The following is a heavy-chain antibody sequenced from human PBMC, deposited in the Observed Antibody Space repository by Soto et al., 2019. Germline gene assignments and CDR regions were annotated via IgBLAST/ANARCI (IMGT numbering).Heavy chain of an antibody. Sequence: GGSLRLSCEVSGFIFSHWWMHWVRQAPGKGLEWVAVIWYDGSNKYYADSVKGRFTISRDNSKNTLYLQMNSLRTEDTAVYYCARALDFWSAYFDYWGQGSLVTVSS. D-gene: IGHD3-3*01. V-gene: IGHV3-33*08. CDR2: IWYDGSNK. CDR1: GFIFSHWW. J-gene: IGHJ4*02. CDR3: ARALDFWSAYFDY.